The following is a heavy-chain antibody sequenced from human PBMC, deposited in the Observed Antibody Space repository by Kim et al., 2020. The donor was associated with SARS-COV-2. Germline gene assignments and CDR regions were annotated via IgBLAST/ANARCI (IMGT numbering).Heavy chain of an antibody. CDR2: IYYSGST. J-gene: IGHJ5*02. CDR3: ARHNGYSSSWYVGGFDP. Sequence: SETLSLTCTVSGGSISSSSYYWGWIRQPPGKGLEWIGSIYYSGSTYYNPSLKSRVTISVDTSKNQFSLKLSSVTAADTAVYYCARHNGYSSSWYVGGFDPWGQGTLVTVSS. CDR1: GGSISSSSYY. D-gene: IGHD6-13*01. V-gene: IGHV4-39*01.